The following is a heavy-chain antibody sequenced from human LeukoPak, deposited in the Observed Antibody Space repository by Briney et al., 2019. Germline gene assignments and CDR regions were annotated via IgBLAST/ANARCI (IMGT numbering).Heavy chain of an antibody. CDR1: GLTFDDYV. V-gene: IGHV3-9*01. CDR3: AKDLYYYDSSGSYSAAFDI. Sequence: SGRSLRPSCAASGLTFDDYVMPWVRQAPGWGLEWVSGISWYSGSIGYADSVKGRFTISRDNAKNSLYLQMNSLRAEDTALYYCAKDLYYYDSSGSYSAAFDIWGQGTMVTVSS. D-gene: IGHD3-22*01. CDR2: ISWYSGSI. J-gene: IGHJ3*02.